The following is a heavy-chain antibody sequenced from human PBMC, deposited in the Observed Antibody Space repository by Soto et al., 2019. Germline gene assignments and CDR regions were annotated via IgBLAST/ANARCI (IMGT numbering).Heavy chain of an antibody. CDR1: GFTFSSYW. CDR2: INQEGNEM. Sequence: PGGSLRLSCVVSGFTFSSYWMNWVRQAPGKGLEWVATINQEGNEMYSLDSVRGRFTISRDNAKNSLYLQMDGLRAEDTAVYYCGRWNHAFDIWGQGTLVTVSS. V-gene: IGHV3-7*01. D-gene: IGHD1-1*01. CDR3: GRWNHAFDI. J-gene: IGHJ3*02.